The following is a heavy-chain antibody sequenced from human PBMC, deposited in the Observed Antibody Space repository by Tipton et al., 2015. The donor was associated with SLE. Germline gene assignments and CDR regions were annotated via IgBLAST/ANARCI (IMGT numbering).Heavy chain of an antibody. D-gene: IGHD3-10*01. CDR1: GGSISSSSYY. Sequence: GLVKPSETLSLTCTVSGGSISSSSYYWGWVRQPPGKGLEWIGNLYYSGNTNYKSSLKNRVTISGNTSENQFSLRLNSVTAADTAVYYCARLRFVGVRGAIPYYYYMDVWGKGTTVTVS. J-gene: IGHJ6*03. CDR3: ARLRFVGVRGAIPYYYYMDV. V-gene: IGHV4-61*05. CDR2: LYYSGNT.